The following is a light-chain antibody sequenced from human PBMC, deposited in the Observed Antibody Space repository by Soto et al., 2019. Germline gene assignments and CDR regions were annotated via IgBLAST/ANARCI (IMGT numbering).Light chain of an antibody. CDR3: QQYNSYSGT. Sequence: DIQMTQSPSTLSASVGDRVTITCRASQSISSWLGWYQQKPGKAPKVLIYDGTSLESGVPSRCSGSGSGTEFTLTISSLHHDAFATYYCQQYNSYSGTFGQGTKVDIK. V-gene: IGKV1-5*01. J-gene: IGKJ1*01. CDR2: DGT. CDR1: QSISSW.